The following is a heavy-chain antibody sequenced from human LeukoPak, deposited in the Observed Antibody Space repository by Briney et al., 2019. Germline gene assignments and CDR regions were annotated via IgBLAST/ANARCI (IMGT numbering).Heavy chain of an antibody. J-gene: IGHJ6*03. Sequence: GGSLRLSCAASGFTFSSYSMNWVRQAPGKGLEGVSSINSSSGYIYYADSVKGRFTISRDNAKNSLYLQMNSLRAEDTAVYYCARDATMVPLYYYYYMDVWGKGTTVTVSS. CDR3: ARDATMVPLYYYYYMDV. D-gene: IGHD3-10*01. CDR2: INSSSGYI. V-gene: IGHV3-21*01. CDR1: GFTFSSYS.